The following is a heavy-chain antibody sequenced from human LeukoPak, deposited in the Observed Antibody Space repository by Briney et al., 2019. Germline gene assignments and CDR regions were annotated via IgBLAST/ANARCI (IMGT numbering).Heavy chain of an antibody. D-gene: IGHD1-26*01. CDR3: ARDGLLGATNPFDN. V-gene: IGHV3-66*01. Sequence: GGSLRLSCAASGFTFSSYGMHWVRQAPGKGLEWVSVIYGADGTYYADSVKGRFSISRDKSKNTLYLQMNNLRPEDTAVYYCARDGLLGATNPFDNWGQGTLVTVSS. CDR1: GFTFSSYG. CDR2: IYGADGT. J-gene: IGHJ4*02.